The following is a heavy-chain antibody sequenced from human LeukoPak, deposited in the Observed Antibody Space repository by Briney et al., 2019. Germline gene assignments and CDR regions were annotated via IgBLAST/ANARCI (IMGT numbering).Heavy chain of an antibody. D-gene: IGHD2-2*01. CDR3: ARPRPAARNPLDI. CDR1: GFTFSSSW. V-gene: IGHV3-74*01. Sequence: GGSLRLSCAASGFTFSSSWMHWVRQVPGKGLVWVSRINSDGSSTNYADSVKGRFIISRDSAKNTLYLQMNSLRAEDTAVYYCARPRPAARNPLDIWGQGTMVTVAS. CDR2: INSDGSST. J-gene: IGHJ3*02.